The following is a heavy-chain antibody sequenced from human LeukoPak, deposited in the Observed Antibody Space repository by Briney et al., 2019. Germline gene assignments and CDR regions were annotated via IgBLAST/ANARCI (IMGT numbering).Heavy chain of an antibody. CDR2: ISAYNGKT. J-gene: IGHJ4*02. Sequence: ASVNVSFKPSVYTFTSYGIIWVRQAPGQGREWMGGISAYNGKTKYAQKFQGRATMTKDTFTSTAYLEVTSLSSDDTAVYYCARDQYDSVWDSHRPYFDYWGQGTLVTVSS. V-gene: IGHV1-18*01. CDR3: ARDQYDSVWDSHRPYFDY. D-gene: IGHD3-16*02. CDR1: VYTFTSYG.